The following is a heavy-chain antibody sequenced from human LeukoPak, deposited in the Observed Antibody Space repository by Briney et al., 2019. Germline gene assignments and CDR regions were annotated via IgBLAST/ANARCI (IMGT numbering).Heavy chain of an antibody. CDR2: INHSGST. V-gene: IGHV4-4*02. J-gene: IGHJ5*02. Sequence: PSETLSLTCAVSGDSFSNSNWWSWVRQPPGKGLEWIGEINHSGSTNYNPSLKSRVTISVDKSKNQFSLKLSSVTAADTAVYYCARGRGSYYRSWFDPWGQGTLVTVSS. D-gene: IGHD1-26*01. CDR3: ARGRGSYYRSWFDP. CDR1: GDSFSNSNW.